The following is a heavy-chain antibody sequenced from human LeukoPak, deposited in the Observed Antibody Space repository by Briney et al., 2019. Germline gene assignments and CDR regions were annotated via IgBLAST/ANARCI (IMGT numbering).Heavy chain of an antibody. CDR1: GFSLSTSGVG. CDR2: IYWDDDK. J-gene: IGHJ4*02. V-gene: IGHV2-5*02. Sequence: SGPTLVKPTQTLTLTCTFSGFSLSTSGVGVGWIRQPPGEALEWLALIYWDDDKRFSPSPKSRLTITKDTSKNQVVLTMTNMDPVDTATYYCARSRGYFDYWGQGTLVTVSS. CDR3: ARSRGYFDY. D-gene: IGHD1-26*01.